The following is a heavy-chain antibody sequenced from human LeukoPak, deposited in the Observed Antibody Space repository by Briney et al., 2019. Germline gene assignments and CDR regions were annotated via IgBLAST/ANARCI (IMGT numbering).Heavy chain of an antibody. J-gene: IGHJ3*02. CDR2: INSDGSST. CDR1: GFTFSSYW. V-gene: IGHV3-74*01. Sequence: GGSLRLSCAASGFTFSSYWMHWVRQAPGKGLVWVSRINSDGSSTSYADSVKGRFTISRDNAKNTLYLQMYSLRAEGTAVYYCARTTETPSIVGATTDAFDIWGQGTMVTVSS. CDR3: ARTTETPSIVGATTDAFDI. D-gene: IGHD1-26*01.